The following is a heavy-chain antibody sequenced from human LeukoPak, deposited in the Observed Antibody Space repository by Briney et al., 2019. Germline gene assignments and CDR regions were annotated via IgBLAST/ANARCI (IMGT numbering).Heavy chain of an antibody. J-gene: IGHJ4*02. CDR1: GYSFTSYW. V-gene: IGHV5-51*01. D-gene: IGHD3-10*01. CDR3: ARSDRLWFGELWGYFDY. Sequence: GGSLEISCKGSGYSFTSYWIGWVRQVPGKGLEGMGIIYPGDSDTRYSPSFQGQVTISADKSISTAYLQWSSLKASDTAMYYCARSDRLWFGELWGYFDYWGQGTLVTVSS. CDR2: IYPGDSDT.